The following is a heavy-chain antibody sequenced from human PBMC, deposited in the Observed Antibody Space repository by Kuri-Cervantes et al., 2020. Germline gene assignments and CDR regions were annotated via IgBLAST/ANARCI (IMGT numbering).Heavy chain of an antibody. Sequence: LTCAASGFTFSSYAMSWVRQAPGKGLVWVSRINSDGSTTNYADSVKGRFTITRDNAKNTMYLQMNSLRAEDTAVYCCARGRWELLYYGMDVWGQGTTVTVSS. CDR2: INSDGSTT. CDR3: ARGRWELLYYGMDV. CDR1: GFTFSSYA. V-gene: IGHV3-74*01. D-gene: IGHD1-26*01. J-gene: IGHJ6*02.